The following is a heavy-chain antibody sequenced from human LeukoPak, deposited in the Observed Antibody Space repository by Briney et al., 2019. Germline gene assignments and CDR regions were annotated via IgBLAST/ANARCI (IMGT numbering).Heavy chain of an antibody. CDR1: GFTFSSYS. Sequence: GGSLRLSCAASGFTFSSYSMNWVRQAPGKGLEWVSSISSSSSYIYYADSVKGRFTISRDNAKNSLYPQMNSLRAEDTAVYYCARAPTVLVGYCSSSSCQADYWGQGTLVTVSS. CDR3: ARAPTVLVGYCSSSSCQADY. D-gene: IGHD2-2*01. V-gene: IGHV3-21*01. CDR2: ISSSSSYI. J-gene: IGHJ4*02.